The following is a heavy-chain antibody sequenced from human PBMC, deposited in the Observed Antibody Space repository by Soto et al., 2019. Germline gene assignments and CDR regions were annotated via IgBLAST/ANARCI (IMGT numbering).Heavy chain of an antibody. CDR2: IYWDDDK. V-gene: IGHV2-5*02. CDR3: AHRSGRYYFDY. J-gene: IGHJ4*02. D-gene: IGHD1-26*01. CDR1: GFSLSTSGVG. Sequence: QITLKASGPTLVKPTQTLTLTCTFSGFSLSTSGVGVGWIRQPPGKALEWLALIYWDDDKRYRPSLKSRLTITKDTSKYQVVLTMTNMDPVDTATYYCAHRSGRYYFDYWGQGTLVTVSS.